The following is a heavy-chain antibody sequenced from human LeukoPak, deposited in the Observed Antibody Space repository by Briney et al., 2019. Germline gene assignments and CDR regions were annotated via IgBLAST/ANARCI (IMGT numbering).Heavy chain of an antibody. CDR2: INGNGGST. J-gene: IGHJ3*02. V-gene: IGHV3-20*04. Sequence: GGSLRLSCAASGFTFDDYGMSWVRQAPGKGLEWVSGINGNGGSTGYADSVKGRFTISRYNAKNSLYLQMNSLSAEDTALYYCAVMVWGSYRPRDAFDIWGQGTMVTVSS. CDR3: AVMVWGSYRPRDAFDI. D-gene: IGHD3-16*02. CDR1: GFTFDDYG.